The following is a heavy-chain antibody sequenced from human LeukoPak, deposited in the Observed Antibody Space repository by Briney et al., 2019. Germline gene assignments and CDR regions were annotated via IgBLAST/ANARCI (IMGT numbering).Heavy chain of an antibody. Sequence: ASVKVSCKASGYIFTSYAMNWVRQAPGQGLGWMGWINTNTGNPTYAQGFTGRFVFSLDTSVSTAYLQISSLKAEDTAVYYCARDLTPRIAVVGGSDWDAFDIWGQGTMVTVSS. D-gene: IGHD6-19*01. V-gene: IGHV7-4-1*02. CDR3: ARDLTPRIAVVGGSDWDAFDI. CDR1: GYIFTSYA. CDR2: INTNTGNP. J-gene: IGHJ3*02.